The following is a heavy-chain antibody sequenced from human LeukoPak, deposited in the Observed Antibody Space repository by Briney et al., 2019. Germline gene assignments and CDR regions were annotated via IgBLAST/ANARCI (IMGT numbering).Heavy chain of an antibody. V-gene: IGHV4-59*01. CDR1: GGSISSFY. Sequence: SETLSLTCTVSGGSISSFYWSWIRQPPGKGLEWIGYIDYSGTTNYHPSLKSRVIISVDTSKNQFSLRLSSVTAADTAVYYCARDSPIDSSGSYYYNMDVWGQGTPVTVSS. D-gene: IGHD3-22*01. CDR3: ARDSPIDSSGSYYYNMDV. CDR2: IDYSGTT. J-gene: IGHJ6*02.